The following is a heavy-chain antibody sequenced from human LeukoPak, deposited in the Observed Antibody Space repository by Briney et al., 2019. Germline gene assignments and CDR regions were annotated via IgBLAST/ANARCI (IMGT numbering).Heavy chain of an antibody. CDR3: ARDAVDTALATFDI. CDR1: GYTFTSYG. Sequence: ASVKVSCKASGYTFTSYGISWVRQAPGQGLEWMGWISAYNGNRNYAQKLQGRVTMTTDTSTSTAYMELRSLRSDDTAVYYCARDAVDTALATFDIWGQGTMVTVSS. J-gene: IGHJ3*02. CDR2: ISAYNGNR. V-gene: IGHV1-18*01. D-gene: IGHD5-18*01.